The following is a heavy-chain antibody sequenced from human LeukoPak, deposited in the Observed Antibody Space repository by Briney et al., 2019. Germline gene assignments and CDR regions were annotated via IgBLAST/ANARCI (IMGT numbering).Heavy chain of an antibody. V-gene: IGHV3-74*01. CDR3: AKESTDSSSWYRAPFFDY. J-gene: IGHJ4*02. Sequence: GGSLRLSCAASGFTFSTYWMHWVRQAPGEGLVWVSRINSDDSIINYADSVKGRFTISRDNAKNSLYLQMNSLRAEDTALYYCAKESTDSSSWYRAPFFDYWGQGTLVTVSS. D-gene: IGHD6-13*01. CDR1: GFTFSTYW. CDR2: INSDDSII.